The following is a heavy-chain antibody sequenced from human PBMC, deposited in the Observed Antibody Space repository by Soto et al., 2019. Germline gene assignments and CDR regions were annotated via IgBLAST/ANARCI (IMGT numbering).Heavy chain of an antibody. D-gene: IGHD3-10*01. CDR3: ARGGEANVLLLFGGTDYGMDV. CDR1: GGSISSYY. CDR2: IYYSGST. V-gene: IGHV4-59*01. Sequence: QVQLQVSGPGLVKPSETLSLTCTVSGGSISSYYWSWVRQPPGKGLEWIGYIYYSGSTNYNPSLKSRVTISVDTSKNQFSLKLSSGTAADTAVYYCARGGEANVLLLFGGTDYGMDVWGQGTTVTVS. J-gene: IGHJ6*02.